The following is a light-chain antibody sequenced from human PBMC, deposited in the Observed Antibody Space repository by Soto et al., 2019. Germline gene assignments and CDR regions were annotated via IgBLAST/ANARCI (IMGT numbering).Light chain of an antibody. V-gene: IGLV2-11*01. J-gene: IGLJ2*01. Sequence: QSALTQPSSVSGSPGQSVTVSCTGSSSDVGGYNYVSWYQQHPGKAPTLLISDVANRASGVPDRFSGSKSGNTASLTISGLQPDDEAEYFCCSYAGSYTLIFGGGTKLTVL. CDR3: CSYAGSYTLI. CDR1: SSDVGGYNY. CDR2: DVA.